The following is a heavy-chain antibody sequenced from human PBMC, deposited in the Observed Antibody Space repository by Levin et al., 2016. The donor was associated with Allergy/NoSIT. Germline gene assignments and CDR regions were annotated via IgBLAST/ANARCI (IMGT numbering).Heavy chain of an antibody. CDR1: GLTFSSYT. CDR3: AKMGMAGSYDY. D-gene: IGHD1-26*01. V-gene: IGHV3-23*01. J-gene: IGHJ4*02. CDR2: INGGST. Sequence: GGSLRLSCAASGLTFSSYTMSWVRQAPGKGLEWVSAINGGSTYYADSVKGRFTISRDNSKNTLYLQMSSLRAEDTAVYYCAKMGMAGSYDYWGQGTLVTVSS.